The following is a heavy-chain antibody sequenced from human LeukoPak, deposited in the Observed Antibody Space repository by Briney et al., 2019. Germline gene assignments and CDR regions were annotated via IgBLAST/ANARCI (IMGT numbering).Heavy chain of an antibody. J-gene: IGHJ5*02. CDR1: GDSITSHY. CDR3: ARTGDYSRSTGGWFDP. D-gene: IGHD4-11*01. V-gene: IGHV4-59*11. CDR2: IFYSGST. Sequence: SETLPLTCTVSGDSITSHYWSWVRQAPGKGLEWIGYIFYSGSTNYSPSLKSRVTISVATSKNQFSLRLKSVTAADTAVYFCARTGDYSRSTGGWFDPWGQGTLVTVSS.